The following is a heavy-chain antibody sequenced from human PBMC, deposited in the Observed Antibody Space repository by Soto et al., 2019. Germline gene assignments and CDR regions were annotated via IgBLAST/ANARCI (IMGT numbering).Heavy chain of an antibody. CDR1: GFTLSSHG. D-gene: IGHD5-18*01. Sequence: QVQLVESGGGVVQPGGSLRLSCAASGFTLSSHGMQWVRQAPGKGLEWVAVVSYDGGTKYYADSVKGRFTISRDNSKNTLYLQMNSLRADDTAVYYCVKEFGVAGSSYESFFDYWGQGTLVTVSS. J-gene: IGHJ4*02. CDR3: VKEFGVAGSSYESFFDY. V-gene: IGHV3-30*18. CDR2: VSYDGGTK.